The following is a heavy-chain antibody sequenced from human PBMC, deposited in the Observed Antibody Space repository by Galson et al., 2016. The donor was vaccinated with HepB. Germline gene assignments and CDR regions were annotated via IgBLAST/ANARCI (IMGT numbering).Heavy chain of an antibody. CDR1: GFTFSNYG. CDR3: ARDRKGCTNGICFPIGHGMDV. V-gene: IGHV3-33*01. Sequence: SLRLSCAASGFTFSNYGMHWVRQAPGKGLEWVAVIWPAGNINYYADSVKGRFTISRDNSKNSLYLQMNSLRVEDMALYYCARDRKGCTNGICFPIGHGMDVWGQGTTVTVSS. J-gene: IGHJ6*02. D-gene: IGHD2-8*01. CDR2: IWPAGNIN.